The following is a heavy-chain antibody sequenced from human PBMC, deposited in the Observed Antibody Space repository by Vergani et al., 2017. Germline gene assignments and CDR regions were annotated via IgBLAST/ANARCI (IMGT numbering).Heavy chain of an antibody. D-gene: IGHD2-2*01. Sequence: QLLESGGGLIQPGGSLRLSCAASGFTFNSYAMTWVRQAQGKGLEWVSGINNNGGSTYYADSVKGRFTISRDNSKNTLYLQMTDLRAEDTAKYYGAKVGGSTSCPTGGGAFDVWGHGTMVTVSS. CDR3: AKVGGSTSCPTGGGAFDV. J-gene: IGHJ3*01. CDR2: INNNGGST. V-gene: IGHV3-23*01. CDR1: GFTFNSYA.